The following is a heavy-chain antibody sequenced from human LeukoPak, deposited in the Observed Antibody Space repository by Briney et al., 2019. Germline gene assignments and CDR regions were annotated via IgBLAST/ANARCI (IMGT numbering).Heavy chain of an antibody. D-gene: IGHD3-10*01. Sequence: ASVTVSFKACGYTFTSYGISWVRQAAGQGLEWMGWISAYNGNANYAQKLQGRVTMTTDTSTSTAYMELRSLRSDDTAVYYCARHGLWFGGLYYFDYWGQGTLVTGSS. J-gene: IGHJ4*02. CDR1: GYTFTSYG. V-gene: IGHV1-18*04. CDR3: ARHGLWFGGLYYFDY. CDR2: ISAYNGNA.